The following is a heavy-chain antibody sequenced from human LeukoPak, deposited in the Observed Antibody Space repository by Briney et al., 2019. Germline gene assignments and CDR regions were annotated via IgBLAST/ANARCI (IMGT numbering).Heavy chain of an antibody. CDR1: GGTFSSYA. D-gene: IGHD2-21*01. CDR3: ARGRRDPSIPYTNMDV. J-gene: IGHJ6*03. Sequence: GASVTVSCKASGGTFSSYAISWVRQAPGQGLEWMGGIIPIFGTANYAQKFQGRVTITTDESTSTAYMELSSLRSEDTAVYYCARGRRDPSIPYTNMDVWGKGTTVTVSS. CDR2: IIPIFGTA. V-gene: IGHV1-69*05.